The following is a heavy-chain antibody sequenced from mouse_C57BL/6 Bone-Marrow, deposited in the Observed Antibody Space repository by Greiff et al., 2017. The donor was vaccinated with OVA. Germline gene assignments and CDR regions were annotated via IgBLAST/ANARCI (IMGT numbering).Heavy chain of an antibody. D-gene: IGHD1-1*01. V-gene: IGHV1-62-3*01. J-gene: IGHJ1*03. CDR3: ARGPGSSLYWYFDV. CDR2: LDPNSGGT. Sequence: QVQLKQPGAELVKPGASVKLSSKASGYTFTSYWMHWVKQRPGRGLEWIGRLDPNSGGTKYNEKFKSKATLTVDKPSSTAYMQLSSLTSEDSAVYYGARGPGSSLYWYFDVWGTGTTVTVSS. CDR1: GYTFTSYW.